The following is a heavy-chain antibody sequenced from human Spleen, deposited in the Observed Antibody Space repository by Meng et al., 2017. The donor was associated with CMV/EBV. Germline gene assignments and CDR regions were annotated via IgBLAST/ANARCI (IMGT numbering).Heavy chain of an antibody. CDR3: ARDWNCSDTSCHDCFDP. V-gene: IGHV1-69*05. D-gene: IGHD2-2*01. CDR2: IIPIFGTA. CDR1: SFSSYA. J-gene: IGHJ5*02. Sequence: SFSSYAISWVRQAPGQGLEWMGGIIPIFGTANYAQKFQGRVTITTDESTSTAYMELSSLRSEDTAVYYCARDWNCSDTSCHDCFDPWDQGTLVTVSS.